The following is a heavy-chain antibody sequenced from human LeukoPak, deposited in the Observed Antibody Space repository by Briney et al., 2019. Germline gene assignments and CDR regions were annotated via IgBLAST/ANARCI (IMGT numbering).Heavy chain of an antibody. V-gene: IGHV3-74*01. CDR1: GFTFRTYG. Sequence: GGSLRLSCAASGFTFRTYGMHWVRQAPGKGLVWVSRIYTDGSRTNYADSVWGRFTISRDNAKNTLYLQLDSLRAEDTAVYYCARGDHVGYFLDYWGQGTLVTVSS. J-gene: IGHJ4*02. CDR3: ARGDHVGYFLDY. CDR2: IYTDGSRT. D-gene: IGHD1-26*01.